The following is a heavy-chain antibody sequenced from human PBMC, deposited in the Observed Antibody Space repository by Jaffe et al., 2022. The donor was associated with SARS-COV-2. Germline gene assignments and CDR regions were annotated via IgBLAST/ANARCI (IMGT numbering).Heavy chain of an antibody. CDR1: GGSISSYY. V-gene: IGHV4-4*07. CDR3: AGEGPVVVPAALQDPTYYYYYGMDV. D-gene: IGHD2-2*01. CDR2: IYTSGST. J-gene: IGHJ6*02. Sequence: QVQLQESGPGLVKPSETLSLTCTVSGGSISSYYWSWIRQPAGKGLEWIGRIYTSGSTNYNPSLKSRVTMSVDTSKNQFSLKLSSVTAADTAVYYCAGEGPVVVPAALQDPTYYYYYGMDVWGQGTTVTVSS.